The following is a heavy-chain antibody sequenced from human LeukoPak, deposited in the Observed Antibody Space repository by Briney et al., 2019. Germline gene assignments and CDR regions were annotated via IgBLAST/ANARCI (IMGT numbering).Heavy chain of an antibody. CDR2: LGGLSESV. D-gene: IGHD3-10*01. V-gene: IGHV3-23*01. J-gene: IGHJ6*02. CDR3: ARRWLGDPYGMDV. Sequence: PGGSLRLSCAASGFTLSAYWMHWVRQAPGKGLEWVSILGGLSESVYYPDSVKGRFTVSRDNSKDTLYLEINSLRGEDTATYYCARRWLGDPYGMDVWGQGTTVTVSS. CDR1: GFTLSAYW.